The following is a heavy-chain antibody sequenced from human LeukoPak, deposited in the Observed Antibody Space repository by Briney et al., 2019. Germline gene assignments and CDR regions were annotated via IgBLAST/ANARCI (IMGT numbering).Heavy chain of an antibody. CDR3: AKAQVTGYYFDY. J-gene: IGHJ4*02. V-gene: IGHV3-66*03. CDR2: IFSSGST. D-gene: IGHD5-18*01. Sequence: PGGSLRLSCAASGFIVSSNYMSWVRQAPGKGLEWVSVIFSSGSTYYADSVKGRFTISRDNPKNTLYLQMNSLRAEDTAVYYCAKAQVTGYYFDYWGQGTLVTVSS. CDR1: GFIVSSNY.